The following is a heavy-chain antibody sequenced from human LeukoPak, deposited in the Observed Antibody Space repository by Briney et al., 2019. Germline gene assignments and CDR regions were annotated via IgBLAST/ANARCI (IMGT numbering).Heavy chain of an antibody. CDR2: ISGSGGSK. D-gene: IGHD3-22*01. CDR3: AKDLAEYYYDGSVYYYLDF. V-gene: IGHV3-23*01. Sequence: PGGSLRLSCAAYGFTFSSYDMRWVRQAQGKGVEGVSDISGSGGSKYYADSVKGRFTIYRDNYKNTLYLQMNTLRAEDTAVYSCAKDLAEYYYDGSVYYYLDFWGQGTLVTVSS. J-gene: IGHJ4*02. CDR1: GFTFSSYD.